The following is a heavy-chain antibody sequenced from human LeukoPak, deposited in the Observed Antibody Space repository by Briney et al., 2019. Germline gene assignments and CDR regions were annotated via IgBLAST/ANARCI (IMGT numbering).Heavy chain of an antibody. J-gene: IGHJ4*02. CDR1: GFTFSSYA. CDR3: AKFRGRGAVDY. V-gene: IGHV3-23*01. D-gene: IGHD3-10*01. CDR2: IIDSGGST. Sequence: GGSLRLSCAAAGFTFSSYAMSWVRQAPGKGLEWVSSIIDSGGSTYYADSVKGRFTISRDNSKNTLYLQMNSLRAEDTAVYYCAKFRGRGAVDYWGRGTLVTVSS.